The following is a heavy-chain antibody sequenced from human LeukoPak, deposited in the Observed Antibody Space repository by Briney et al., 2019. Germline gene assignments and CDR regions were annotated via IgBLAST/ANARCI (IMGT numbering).Heavy chain of an antibody. D-gene: IGHD3-9*01. CDR1: GGSFSGYY. Sequence: PSETLSLTCAVYGGSFSGYYWSWIRRPPGKGLEWIGEINHSGSTNYNPSLKSRVTISVDTSKNQFSLKLSSVTAADTAVYYCARGYYDILTGYYAHFDYWGQGPLVTVSS. CDR2: INHSGST. CDR3: ARGYYDILTGYYAHFDY. V-gene: IGHV4-34*01. J-gene: IGHJ4*02.